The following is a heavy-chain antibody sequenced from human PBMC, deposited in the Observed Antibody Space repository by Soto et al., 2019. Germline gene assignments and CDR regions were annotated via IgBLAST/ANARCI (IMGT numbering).Heavy chain of an antibody. Sequence: GESLKISCKGSGYTFTNSWIGWVRQMPGKGLEWMGIIYPGDSNIRYSPSFQGQVTISADMSTSTAYLQWSSLKASDTAMYYCARNDYCFCNTCYYYYGLDVWGQGTTVTVS. CDR3: ARNDYCFCNTCYYYYGLDV. CDR2: IYPGDSNI. V-gene: IGHV5-51*01. J-gene: IGHJ6*02. D-gene: IGHD3-3*01. CDR1: GYTFTNSW.